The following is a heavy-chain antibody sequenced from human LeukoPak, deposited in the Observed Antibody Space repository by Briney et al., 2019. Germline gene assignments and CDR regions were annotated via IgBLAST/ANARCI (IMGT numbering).Heavy chain of an antibody. CDR2: IFPSGGEI. D-gene: IGHD2-8*02. CDR3: ATYRQVLLPFES. CDR1: GFTFSTFA. Sequence: GGSLRLSCAASGFTFSTFATIWVRQPPGKGLEWVSSIFPSGGEIHYADSVRGRFTISRDTSKSTLSLQMNSLRAEDTAIYYCATYRQVLLPFESWGQGTLVTVSS. V-gene: IGHV3-23*01. J-gene: IGHJ4*02.